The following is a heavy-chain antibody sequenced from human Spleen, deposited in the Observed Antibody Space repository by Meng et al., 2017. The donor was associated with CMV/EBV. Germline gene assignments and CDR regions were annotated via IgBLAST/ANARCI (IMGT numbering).Heavy chain of an antibody. D-gene: IGHD6-13*01. Sequence: SETLSLTCTVSGGSITSKDHYWGWIRQPPGRGLQWIGSIYYSGRTFFNPSLKSRVTISLDTSKNHFSLRLTSVTAADTAVYYCARDPGSSSWYWFDPWGQGTLVTVSS. J-gene: IGHJ5*02. CDR1: GGSITSKDHY. V-gene: IGHV4-39*02. CDR2: IYYSGRT. CDR3: ARDPGSSSWYWFDP.